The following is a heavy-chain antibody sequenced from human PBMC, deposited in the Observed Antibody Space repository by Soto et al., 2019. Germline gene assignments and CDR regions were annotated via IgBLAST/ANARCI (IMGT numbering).Heavy chain of an antibody. Sequence: SETLSLTCAVYGGSFSGYSWSWIRQPPGKGLEWIGEINQSGSTNYNPSLKSRVTTSVDTSKNQFSLKLSSVTAADTAVYYCARANYYYYMDVWGKGTTVTVSS. CDR2: INQSGST. V-gene: IGHV4-34*01. J-gene: IGHJ6*03. CDR3: ARANYYYYMDV. CDR1: GGSFSGYS.